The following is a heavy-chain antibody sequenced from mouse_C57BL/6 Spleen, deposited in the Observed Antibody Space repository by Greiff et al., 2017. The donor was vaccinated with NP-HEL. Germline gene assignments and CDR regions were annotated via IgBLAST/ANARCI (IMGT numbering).Heavy chain of an antibody. J-gene: IGHJ2*01. CDR2: IYPGDGDT. D-gene: IGHD1-1*01. V-gene: IGHV1-82*01. Sequence: LQESGPELVKPGASVKISCKASGYAFSSSWMNWVKQRPGKGLEWIGRIYPGDGDTNYNGKFKGKATLTADKSSSTAYMQLSSLTSEDSAVYFCARSGDYYGSSFFDYWGQGTTLTVSS. CDR3: ARSGDYYGSSFFDY. CDR1: GYAFSSSW.